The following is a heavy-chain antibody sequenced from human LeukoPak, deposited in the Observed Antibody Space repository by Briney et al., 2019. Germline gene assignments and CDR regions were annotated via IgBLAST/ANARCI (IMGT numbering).Heavy chain of an antibody. Sequence: SETLSLTCTVSGGSISSYYWSWLRQPPGKGLEWIAYRHHSGSSNYNPSLESRVTVSVDTSNNQFSLRVTSVTAADAAVYYCARVVGSGWNYFDSWGQGTLVTVSS. CDR1: GGSISSYY. J-gene: IGHJ4*02. D-gene: IGHD6-19*01. CDR2: RHHSGSS. V-gene: IGHV4-59*01. CDR3: ARVVGSGWNYFDS.